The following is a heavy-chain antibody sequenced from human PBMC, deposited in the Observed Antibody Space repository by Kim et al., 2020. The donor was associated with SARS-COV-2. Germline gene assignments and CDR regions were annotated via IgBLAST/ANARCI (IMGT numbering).Heavy chain of an antibody. Sequence: GGSLRLSCAASGFTFSSYSMNWVRQAPGKGLEWVSSISSSSSYIYYADSVKGRFTISRDNAKNSLYLQMNSLRAEDTAVYYCAREMDSSGWQPLNDFDYWGQGTLVTVSS. CDR3: AREMDSSGWQPLNDFDY. D-gene: IGHD6-19*01. V-gene: IGHV3-21*01. J-gene: IGHJ4*02. CDR1: GFTFSSYS. CDR2: ISSSSSYI.